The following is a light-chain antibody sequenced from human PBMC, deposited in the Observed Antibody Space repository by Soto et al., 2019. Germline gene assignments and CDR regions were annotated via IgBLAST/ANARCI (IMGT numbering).Light chain of an antibody. CDR2: EVT. CDR1: SGDIDSYNR. Sequence: QSALTQPASVSGSPGQSITISCTGTSGDIDSYNRVSWYQQHPGKAPKLIIYEVTDRPSGVSNRFSGSKSGNTASLTISGLQAEDEAEYYCSSYTHINTRACVFGTGTKVTVL. J-gene: IGLJ1*01. CDR3: SSYTHINTRACV. V-gene: IGLV2-14*01.